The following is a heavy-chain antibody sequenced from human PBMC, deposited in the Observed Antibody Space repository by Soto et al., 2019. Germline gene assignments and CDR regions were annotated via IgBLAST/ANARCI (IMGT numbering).Heavy chain of an antibody. D-gene: IGHD1-1*01. Sequence: PWGSLRLSCVVSGFSFNDRYIGCVRHAPLKGLEWVGRTRNKARGYFTYYAASVRGRFTISRDESRNSLSLQMNNLKTEDTAVYYCASPPTETTTGDYWGQGSLVTVSS. CDR1: GFSFNDRY. J-gene: IGHJ4*02. CDR2: TRNKARGYFT. V-gene: IGHV3-72*01. CDR3: ASPPTETTTGDY.